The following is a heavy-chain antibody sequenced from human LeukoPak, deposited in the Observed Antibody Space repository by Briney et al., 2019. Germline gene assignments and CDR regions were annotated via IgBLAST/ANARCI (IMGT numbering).Heavy chain of an antibody. CDR2: IESKTDGGTT. J-gene: IGHJ4*02. CDR1: GFTFSNAW. V-gene: IGHV3-15*04. Sequence: GGSLRLSCAASGFTFSNAWMSWVRQAPGKGLEWVGRIESKTDGGTTDYAAPVKGRLTISRDDSKNTLYLQMNSLQTEDTAVDYCTTLGVDWDPDYWGQGTLVTVSS. CDR3: TTLGVDWDPDY. D-gene: IGHD3-16*01.